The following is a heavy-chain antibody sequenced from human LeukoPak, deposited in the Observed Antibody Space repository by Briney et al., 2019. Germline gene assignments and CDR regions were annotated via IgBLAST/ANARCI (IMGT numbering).Heavy chain of an antibody. V-gene: IGHV3-7*01. CDR2: IKRDGSEK. Sequence: GGSLRLSCAASGFTFSSYWRIWVRQPPGKGLEWVANIKRDGSEKYYVHSVKGRFTISRDNAKNSLYLQMNSLRAEDTAVYYCARDPSRGYTYGYGDYWGQGTLVTVSS. D-gene: IGHD5-18*01. J-gene: IGHJ4*02. CDR3: ARDPSRGYTYGYGDY. CDR1: GFTFSSYW.